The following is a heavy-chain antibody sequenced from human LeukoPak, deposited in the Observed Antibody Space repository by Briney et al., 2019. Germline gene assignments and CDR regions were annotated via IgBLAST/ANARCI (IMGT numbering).Heavy chain of an antibody. D-gene: IGHD4-23*01. CDR3: TRVGIGGNSDYWYFDL. Sequence: PGGSLRLSCTASGFTFGDYAMSWFRQAPGKGLEWVGFMRSKAYGGTTEYAASVKGRFTMSRGDSKSIAYVQMNSLKTEDTAVYYCTRVGIGGNSDYWYFDLWGRGTLVTVSS. V-gene: IGHV3-49*03. CDR2: MRSKAYGGTT. J-gene: IGHJ2*01. CDR1: GFTFGDYA.